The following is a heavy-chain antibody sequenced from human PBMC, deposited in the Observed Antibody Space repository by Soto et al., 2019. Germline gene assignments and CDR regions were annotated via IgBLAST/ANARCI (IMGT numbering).Heavy chain of an antibody. J-gene: IGHJ6*02. V-gene: IGHV4-34*01. CDR3: ARLGALGYDFWSGYYRTPYYYGMDV. CDR2: INHSGST. Sequence: PSETLSLTCAVYGGSFSGYYWSWIRQPPGKGLEGIGEINHSGSTNYAPSLKSRVTISVDTSKNQFSLKLSSVTAADTAVYYCARLGALGYDFWSGYYRTPYYYGMDVSGQGTTVTVSS. D-gene: IGHD3-3*01. CDR1: GGSFSGYY.